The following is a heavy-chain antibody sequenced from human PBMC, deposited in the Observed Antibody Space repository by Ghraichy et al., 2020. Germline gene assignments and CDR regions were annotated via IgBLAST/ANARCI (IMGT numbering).Heavy chain of an antibody. V-gene: IGHV4-31*03. CDR2: IYYSGST. J-gene: IGHJ5*02. Sequence: SETLSLTCTVSGGSISSGGYYWSWIRQHPGKGLEWIGYIYYSGSTYYNPSLKSRVTISVDTSKNQFSLKLSSVTAADTAVYYCATSAGDYYDSSGHWVEGWFDPWGQGTLVTVSS. CDR3: ATSAGDYYDSSGHWVEGWFDP. D-gene: IGHD3-22*01. CDR1: GGSISSGGYY.